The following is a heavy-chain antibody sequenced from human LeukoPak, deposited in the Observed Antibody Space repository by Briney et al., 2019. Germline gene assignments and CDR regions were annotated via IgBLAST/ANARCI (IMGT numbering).Heavy chain of an antibody. CDR3: AREGCSSTTCLTNRFDP. V-gene: IGHV1-2*06. CDR2: IYPNSGGT. D-gene: IGHD2-2*01. J-gene: IGHJ5*02. CDR1: GYTFTGYY. Sequence: ASVKVSCKASGYTFTGYYMHWVRQAPGQGLEWIGRIYPNSGGTNYAQKFQGRFTMTRDTSISTIYMELSRLRSDDTAVYYCAREGCSSTTCLTNRFDPWGQGTLVTVSS.